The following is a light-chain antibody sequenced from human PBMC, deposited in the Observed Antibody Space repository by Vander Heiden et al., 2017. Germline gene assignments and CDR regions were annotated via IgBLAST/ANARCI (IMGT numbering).Light chain of an antibody. CDR2: LGS. J-gene: IGKJ1*01. CDR3: MQALQTPT. V-gene: IGKV2-28*01. CDR1: LSLLHSNGYNY. Sequence: DIVMTQSPLSLPVTPGEAASIACRSRLSLLHSNGYNYLDWYLQKPGQSPQLLIYLGSNRASGVPDRFSGSGSGTDFTLKISRVEAEDVGVYYCMQALQTPTFGQWTKVEIK.